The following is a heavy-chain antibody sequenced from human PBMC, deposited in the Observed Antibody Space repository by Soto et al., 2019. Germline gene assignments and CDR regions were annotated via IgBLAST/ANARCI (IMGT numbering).Heavy chain of an antibody. CDR2: ISYDGSNK. D-gene: IGHD3-10*01. CDR1: GFTFSSYA. CDR3: ARVPGTTRYWDH. V-gene: IGHV3-30-3*01. J-gene: IGHJ4*02. Sequence: GGSLRLSCAASGFTFSSYAMHWVRQAPGKGLEWVAVISYDGSNKYYADSVKGRFTISRDNAENSLYLQMNSLSVEDTAVYYCARVPGTTRYWDHWGQGILVTVSS.